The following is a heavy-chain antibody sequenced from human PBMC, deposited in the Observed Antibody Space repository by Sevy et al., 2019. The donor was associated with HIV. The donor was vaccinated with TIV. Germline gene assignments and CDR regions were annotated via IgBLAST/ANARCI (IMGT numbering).Heavy chain of an antibody. CDR3: ARFNFIYGMDV. V-gene: IGHV4-30-4*01. J-gene: IGHJ6*02. Sequence: SETLSLTCTVSGGSISSGDYYWSWIRQPPGKGLEWIGYIYYSGSTYYNPSLKSRVTISVDTSKNQFSLKLSSVTAADTAVYYCARFNFIYGMDVWGQGTTVTVSS. CDR1: GGSISSGDYY. D-gene: IGHD3-3*01. CDR2: IYYSGST.